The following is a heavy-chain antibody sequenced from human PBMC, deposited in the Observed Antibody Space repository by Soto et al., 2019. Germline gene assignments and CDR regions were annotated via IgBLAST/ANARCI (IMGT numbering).Heavy chain of an antibody. CDR3: AHQTISYTLDV. CDR1: VGSIRGHYW. Sequence: QVQLQESGPGLVKPSGTLSLTCAVSVGSIRGHYWWGWVRQTPGKGLEWIGETYHGGATYYNPSLKSRVTISTDESKNQLSLKLNFVTAADTAVYYCAHQTISYTLDVWGQGTTVTVSS. CDR2: TYHGGAT. D-gene: IGHD1-1*01. V-gene: IGHV4-4*02. J-gene: IGHJ6*02.